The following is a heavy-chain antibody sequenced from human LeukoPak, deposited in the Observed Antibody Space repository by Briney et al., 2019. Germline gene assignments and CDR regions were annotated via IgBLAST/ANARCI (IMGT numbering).Heavy chain of an antibody. Sequence: GGSLRLSCSASGFTFGDYAMTWVRQAPGKGLEWLGMIRTKAHGGTTEYAASVKGRFTFSRDDSKSIAYPQMNRLKTEDTAVYYCTRGDWNDDNWGQGTLVTVSS. D-gene: IGHD1-1*01. V-gene: IGHV3-49*04. CDR3: TRGDWNDDN. CDR1: GFTFGDYA. CDR2: IRTKAHGGTT. J-gene: IGHJ4*02.